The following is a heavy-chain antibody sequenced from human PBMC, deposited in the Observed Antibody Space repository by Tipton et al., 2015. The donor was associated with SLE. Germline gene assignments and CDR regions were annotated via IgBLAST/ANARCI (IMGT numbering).Heavy chain of an antibody. V-gene: IGHV3-23*01. CDR3: ARYMGYYGEDLDY. CDR1: GFMFDNNA. J-gene: IGHJ4*02. CDR2: ISGSGEET. Sequence: SLRLSCAASGASGFMFDNNAMSWVRQAPGQGLEWISGISGSGEETHYADSVKGRFTISRDTSKSTVYLQMNRLRAEDTAIYYCARYMGYYGEDLDYWGQGTLVTVSS. D-gene: IGHD4-17*01.